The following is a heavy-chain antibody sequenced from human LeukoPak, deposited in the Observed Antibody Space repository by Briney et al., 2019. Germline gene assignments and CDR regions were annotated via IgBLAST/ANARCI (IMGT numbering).Heavy chain of an antibody. CDR2: ISLTTTTV. CDR1: GFTFSSSYS. D-gene: IGHD2-21*02. Sequence: GGSLRLSCAASGFTFSSSYSMHWVRQAPGKGLEWVAHISLTTTTVSYADSVKGRFTMSRDNAKNSLFLQMNSLRAEDTAVYYCARDGDWAFDYWGQGTLVTVSS. V-gene: IGHV3-48*01. J-gene: IGHJ4*02. CDR3: ARDGDWAFDY.